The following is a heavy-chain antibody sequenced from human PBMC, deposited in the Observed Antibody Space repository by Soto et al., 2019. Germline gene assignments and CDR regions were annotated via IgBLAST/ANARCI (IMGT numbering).Heavy chain of an antibody. Sequence: VQLVQSGNVVQKPGASVKVSCKTSGYTFSSYGIIWVRQAPGQGLEWMGWISGYNGNADYAQRFRGRVNMTTGTSTTTVFMELRNLRSDDTALDLCAREGWLGELLYWGQGSLVIVS. CDR1: GYTFSSYG. CDR2: ISGYNGNA. V-gene: IGHV1-18*01. CDR3: AREGWLGELLY. D-gene: IGHD3-10*01. J-gene: IGHJ4*02.